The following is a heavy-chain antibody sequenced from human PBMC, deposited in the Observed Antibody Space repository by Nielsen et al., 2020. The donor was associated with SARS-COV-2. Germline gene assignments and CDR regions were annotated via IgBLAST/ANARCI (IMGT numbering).Heavy chain of an antibody. CDR3: ARVVGSGGDY. V-gene: IGHV3-74*01. D-gene: IGHD2-15*01. CDR1: GFTFSSYW. CDR2: INSDGSST. J-gene: IGHJ4*02. Sequence: GESLKISCAASGFTFSSYWMHWVRQAPGKGLVWVSRINSDGSSTSYADSVKGRFTISRDNAKNTLYLQMNSLRAEDTAVYYCARVVGSGGDYWGQGTLVTVSS.